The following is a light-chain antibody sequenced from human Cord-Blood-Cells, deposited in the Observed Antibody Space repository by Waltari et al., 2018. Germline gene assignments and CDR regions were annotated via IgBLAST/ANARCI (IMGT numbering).Light chain of an antibody. Sequence: QSALTQPASVSGSPGQSITISRPGTSSDVGGYHYVSWYQQHPGKAPKLMIYEVSNRPSGVSNRFSGSKSGNTASLTISGLQAEDEADYYCSSYTSSSTLVFGGGTKLTVL. CDR2: EVS. CDR3: SSYTSSSTLV. V-gene: IGLV2-14*01. J-gene: IGLJ3*02. CDR1: SSDVGGYHY.